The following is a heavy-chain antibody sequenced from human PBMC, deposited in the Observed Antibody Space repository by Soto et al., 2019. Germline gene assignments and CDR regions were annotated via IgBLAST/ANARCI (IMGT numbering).Heavy chain of an antibody. D-gene: IGHD3-3*01. Sequence: EVQLVESGGALVQPGGSLRISCVVSGFNFSNFAMSWVRQAPGKGLEWVSAIDGSGLSTYYADSVKGRFTISRDNSKNTVYLQMNSLRAEDTAMYYCAKDGSPRITIFGVVYNWFDPWGQGTLVTVSS. V-gene: IGHV3-23*04. CDR3: AKDGSPRITIFGVVYNWFDP. CDR2: IDGSGLST. J-gene: IGHJ5*02. CDR1: GFNFSNFA.